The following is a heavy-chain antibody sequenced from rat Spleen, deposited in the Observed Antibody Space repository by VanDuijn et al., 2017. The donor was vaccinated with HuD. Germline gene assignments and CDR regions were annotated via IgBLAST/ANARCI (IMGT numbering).Heavy chain of an antibody. J-gene: IGHJ1*01. CDR1: GFTFSNYG. CDR3: TRTLRYGYYCYFDF. Sequence: EVQLVESDGGLVQPGRSLKLSCAASGFTFSNYGMAWVRQAPKNGLEWVASISWGGSSTYYPDNVKGRFTISRDNAKNALYLQMNNRRSEDTAIYYCTRTLRYGYYCYFDFCGPGTMFTVSS. D-gene: IGHD1-7*01. V-gene: IGHV5-29*01. CDR2: ISWGGSST.